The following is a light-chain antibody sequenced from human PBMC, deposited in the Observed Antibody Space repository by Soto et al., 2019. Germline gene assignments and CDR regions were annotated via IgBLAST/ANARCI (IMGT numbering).Light chain of an antibody. CDR1: SSDVGSYNL. V-gene: IGLV2-23*02. CDR3: CSYPRRGTFV. J-gene: IGLJ2*01. CDR2: DVS. Sequence: QSALTQPASVSGSPGQSITISCTGTSSDVGSYNLVSWYQQHPGQAPKLMLYDVSKRPSGVSNRFSGSKSGNTASLTVSGLQAEDEADYYCCSYPRRGTFVFGGGTKLTVL.